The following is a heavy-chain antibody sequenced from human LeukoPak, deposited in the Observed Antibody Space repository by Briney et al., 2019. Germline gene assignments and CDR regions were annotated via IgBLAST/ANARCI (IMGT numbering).Heavy chain of an antibody. Sequence: PGGSLRLSCAASGFTFSDYYMSWIRQAPGKGLEWVSYISSSGSTIYYADSVKGRFTISRDNAKNSLYLQMNSLRAEDTAVYYCARDTYCSSTSCYRPNYYYYGMDVWGQGTTVTVSS. CDR2: ISSSGSTI. J-gene: IGHJ6*02. V-gene: IGHV3-11*01. CDR3: ARDTYCSSTSCYRPNYYYYGMDV. CDR1: GFTFSDYY. D-gene: IGHD2-2*01.